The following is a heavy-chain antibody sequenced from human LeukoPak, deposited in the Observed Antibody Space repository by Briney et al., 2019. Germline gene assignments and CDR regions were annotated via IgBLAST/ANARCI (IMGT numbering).Heavy chain of an antibody. CDR2: INHSGST. CDR1: GGSISSYY. Sequence: PSETLSLTCTVSGGSISSYYWSWIRQPPGKGLEWIGEINHSGSTNYNPSLKSRVTISVDTSKNQFSLKLSSVTAADTAVYYCARATKTPITIFGVVIPRSSEYFQHWGQGTLVTVSS. J-gene: IGHJ1*01. V-gene: IGHV4-34*01. CDR3: ARATKTPITIFGVVIPRSSEYFQH. D-gene: IGHD3-3*01.